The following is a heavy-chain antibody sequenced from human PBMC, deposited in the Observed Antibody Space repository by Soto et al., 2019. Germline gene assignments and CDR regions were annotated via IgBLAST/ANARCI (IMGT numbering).Heavy chain of an antibody. J-gene: IGHJ6*02. CDR2: IYYSRNT. CDR3: AGETKNTSSNWTITIFGLGYLPQYYYYGMDV. V-gene: IGHV4-31*01. CDR1: GGSLSSVSLSSGGYY. Sequence: TLSLTCSVSGGSLSSVSLSSGGYYWSWIRQLPGKVLQFIGYIYYSRNTYYTPSLKSLLSISVDTSKNQFSLRLVSVTAADTAVYYCAGETKNTSSNWTITIFGLGYLPQYYYYGMDVWGQGTTVTVSS. D-gene: IGHD3-3*01.